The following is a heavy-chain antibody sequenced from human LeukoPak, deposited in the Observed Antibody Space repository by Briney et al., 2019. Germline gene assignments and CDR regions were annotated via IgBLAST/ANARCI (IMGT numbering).Heavy chain of an antibody. D-gene: IGHD6-13*01. CDR3: ARAVYSSSWENFDY. Sequence: ASVKVSCKASGYTSTGYYMHWVRQAPGQGLEWMGWINPNSGGTNYAQKFQGRVTMTRDTSISTAYMELSRLRSDDTAVYYCARAVYSSSWENFDYWGQGTLVTVSS. V-gene: IGHV1-2*02. CDR2: INPNSGGT. J-gene: IGHJ4*02. CDR1: GYTSTGYY.